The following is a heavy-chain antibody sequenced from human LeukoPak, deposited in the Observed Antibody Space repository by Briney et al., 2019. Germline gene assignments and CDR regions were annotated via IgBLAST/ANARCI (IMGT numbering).Heavy chain of an antibody. D-gene: IGHD2-2*02. Sequence: PGGSLRLSCAASGFTFSSYWMGWVRQAPGKGLEWVANIKQDGSEKYYVDSVKGRFTISRDNAKNSLYLQMNSLRAEDTAVYYCAREVVVPAAIPFDYWGQGTLVTVSS. V-gene: IGHV3-7*01. J-gene: IGHJ4*02. CDR1: GFTFSSYW. CDR2: IKQDGSEK. CDR3: AREVVVPAAIPFDY.